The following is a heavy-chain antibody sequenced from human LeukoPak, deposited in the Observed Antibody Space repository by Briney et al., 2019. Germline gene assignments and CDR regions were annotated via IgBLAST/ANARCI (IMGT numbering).Heavy chain of an antibody. Sequence: ASVKVSCKASGYTFTGYYMHWVRQAPGQGLEWMGRINPNSGGTNYAQKFQGRVTMTRDTSISTAYMELSRLRSDDTAAYYCARNYKSSWYPIPFEYWGQGTLVTVSS. D-gene: IGHD6-13*01. CDR3: ARNYKSSWYPIPFEY. CDR1: GYTFTGYY. V-gene: IGHV1-2*06. CDR2: INPNSGGT. J-gene: IGHJ4*02.